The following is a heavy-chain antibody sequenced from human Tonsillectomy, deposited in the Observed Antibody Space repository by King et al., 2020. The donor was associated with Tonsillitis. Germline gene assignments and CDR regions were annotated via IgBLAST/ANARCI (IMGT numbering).Heavy chain of an antibody. D-gene: IGHD1-1*01. J-gene: IGHJ4*02. V-gene: IGHV3-21*01. Sequence: VQLVESGGGLVKPGGSLRLSCAASGFTFSGYSMNWVRQAPGKGLEWVSSMGTSSRYIYYADSVKGRFTISRDNANNSLYLQMNSLRAEDTAVYYCAKGDNWNDGWGANWGQGTLVIVSS. CDR2: MGTSSRYI. CDR3: AKGDNWNDGWGAN. CDR1: GFTFSGYS.